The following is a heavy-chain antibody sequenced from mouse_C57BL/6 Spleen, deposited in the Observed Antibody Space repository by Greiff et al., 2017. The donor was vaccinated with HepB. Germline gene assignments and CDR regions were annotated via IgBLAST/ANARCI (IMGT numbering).Heavy chain of an antibody. D-gene: IGHD2-2*01. CDR1: GYTFTSYW. V-gene: IGHV1-61*01. J-gene: IGHJ2*01. CDR2: IYPSDSET. Sequence: VKLQQPGAELVRPGSSVKLSCKASGYTFTSYWMDWVKQRPGQGLEWIGNIYPSDSETHYNQKFKDKATLTVDKSSSTAYMQLSSLTSEDSAVYYCARYGYDRYFDYWGQGTTLTVSS. CDR3: ARYGYDRYFDY.